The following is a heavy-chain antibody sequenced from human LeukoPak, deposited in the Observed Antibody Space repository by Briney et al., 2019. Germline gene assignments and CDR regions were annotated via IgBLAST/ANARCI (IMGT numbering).Heavy chain of an antibody. CDR1: GFTFSNFY. J-gene: IGHJ4*02. Sequence: GSLRLSCAASGFTFSNFYMTWLRQPPGKGLEWIAYISDIGSINYNPSLKSRVTISLDTSKNQFSLKLSSVTAADTAVYYCAGHHPRNTVDFWGQGTLVTVSS. D-gene: IGHD2/OR15-2a*01. V-gene: IGHV4-59*08. CDR3: AGHHPRNTVDF. CDR2: ISDIGSI.